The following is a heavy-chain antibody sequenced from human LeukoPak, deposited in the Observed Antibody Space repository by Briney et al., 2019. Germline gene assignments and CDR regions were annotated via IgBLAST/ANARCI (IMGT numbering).Heavy chain of an antibody. D-gene: IGHD3-10*01. J-gene: IGHJ4*02. CDR3: AKRRGLTQPIDY. Sequence: GGSLRLSCAASGFTFNSYAMTWVRQAPVRGLEWVSTISGSAGSTYYADSVKGQFTISRDNSKNTLYLQMNSLRAEDTAVYYCAKRRGLTQPIDYWGQGTLVTVSS. CDR1: GFTFNSYA. V-gene: IGHV3-23*01. CDR2: ISGSAGST.